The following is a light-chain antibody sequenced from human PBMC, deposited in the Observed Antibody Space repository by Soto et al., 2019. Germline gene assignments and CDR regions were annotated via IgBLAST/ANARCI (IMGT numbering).Light chain of an antibody. CDR1: QSITNL. CDR3: QQYKSYSPVT. Sequence: DIQLTQSPSTLSASVGDRVTITCRAGQSITNLLAWYQQKPGKAPKLLIYDASRLQSGVPSRFSGSGSGTQFTLSIISLLPDDFATYSCQQYKSYSPVTFGQGTKLEIK. V-gene: IGKV1-5*01. CDR2: DAS. J-gene: IGKJ2*01.